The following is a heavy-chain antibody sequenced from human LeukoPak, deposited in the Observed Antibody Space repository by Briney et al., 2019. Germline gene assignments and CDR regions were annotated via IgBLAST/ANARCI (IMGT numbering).Heavy chain of an antibody. Sequence: GGSLRLSCAASGFSFSSYVMSWVRQAPGKGPEWVSIISDSGVNTYYADSVKGRFTISRDNSKNTLYLQMNSLRAEDTAVYYCAKEAVKGSSWYNYWGQGTLVTVSS. D-gene: IGHD6-13*01. V-gene: IGHV3-23*01. CDR3: AKEAVKGSSWYNY. J-gene: IGHJ4*02. CDR2: ISDSGVNT. CDR1: GFSFSSYV.